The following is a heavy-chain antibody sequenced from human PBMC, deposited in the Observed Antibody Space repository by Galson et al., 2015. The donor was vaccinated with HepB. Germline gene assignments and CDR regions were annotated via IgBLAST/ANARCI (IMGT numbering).Heavy chain of an antibody. CDR3: ARTLGVVVTAISTTVLPYFDY. CDR2: INPSGGST. V-gene: IGHV1-46*04. Sequence: SVKVSCKASGYTFTSYYMHWVRQAPGQGLEWMGIINPSGGSTSYAQKLQGRVTMTRDTSTSTVYMELSSLRSEDTAVYYCARTLGVVVTAISTTVLPYFDYWGQGTLVTVSS. D-gene: IGHD2-21*02. CDR1: GYTFTSYY. J-gene: IGHJ4*02.